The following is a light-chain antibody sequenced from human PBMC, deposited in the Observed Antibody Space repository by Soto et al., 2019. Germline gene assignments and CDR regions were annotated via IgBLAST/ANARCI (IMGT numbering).Light chain of an antibody. CDR1: SSDVGGYNY. CDR2: EVT. J-gene: IGLJ2*01. V-gene: IGLV2-8*01. CDR3: ASYAGDSVV. Sequence: QSALTQPPSASGSPGQSVAISCTGTSSDVGGYNYVSWYQQHSGKAPKLIIYEVTRRPSGVPDRCSGSKSCSTASLSVSGLQAEDEADYYCASYAGDSVVFGGGTKLTVL.